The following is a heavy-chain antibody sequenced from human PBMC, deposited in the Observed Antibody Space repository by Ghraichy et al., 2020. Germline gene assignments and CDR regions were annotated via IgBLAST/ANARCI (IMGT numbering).Heavy chain of an antibody. Sequence: SETLSLTCTVSGGSISSYYWSWIRQPPGKGLEWIGYIYYSGSTNYNPSLKSRVTISIDTSKNQFSLKLSSVTAADTAVYYCASLELYGGNSYYYYMDVWGKGTTVTVSS. CDR2: IYYSGST. V-gene: IGHV4-59*01. D-gene: IGHD4-23*01. CDR3: ASLELYGGNSYYYYMDV. J-gene: IGHJ6*03. CDR1: GGSISSYY.